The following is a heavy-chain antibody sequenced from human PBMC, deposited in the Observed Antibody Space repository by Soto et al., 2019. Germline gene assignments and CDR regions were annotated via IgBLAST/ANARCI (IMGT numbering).Heavy chain of an antibody. CDR2: TRNKANSYTT. CDR1: GFTFSDHY. CDR3: ARGLPYYDILTGYPLSGYGMDV. J-gene: IGHJ6*02. V-gene: IGHV3-72*01. Sequence: VGSLRLSCAASGFTFSDHYMDWVRQAPGKGLEWVGRTRNKANSYTTEYAASVKGRFTISRDDSKNSLYLQMNSLKTEDTAVYYCARGLPYYDILTGYPLSGYGMDVWGQGTTVTVSS. D-gene: IGHD3-9*01.